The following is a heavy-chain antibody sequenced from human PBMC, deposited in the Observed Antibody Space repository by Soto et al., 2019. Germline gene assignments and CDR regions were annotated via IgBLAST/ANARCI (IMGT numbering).Heavy chain of an antibody. Sequence: GASVKVSCKASGYTFTAYYMHWVRQAPGQGLEWMAWINPNSGGTNYAQKFQGRVTMTRDTSTSTAYMEVSRLRSDDTAVYFCARLPARSLSYSGMGVGGQGTKVRVS. CDR2: INPNSGGT. V-gene: IGHV1-2*02. CDR1: GYTFTAYY. J-gene: IGHJ6*02. CDR3: ARLPARSLSYSGMGV. D-gene: IGHD2-21*01.